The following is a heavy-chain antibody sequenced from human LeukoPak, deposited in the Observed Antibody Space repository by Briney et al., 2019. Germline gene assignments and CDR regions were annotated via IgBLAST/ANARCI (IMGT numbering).Heavy chain of an antibody. CDR1: GGSISSSSYY. J-gene: IGHJ3*02. D-gene: IGHD3-22*01. CDR2: IYYSGST. V-gene: IGHV4-39*01. Sequence: PSETLSLTCTVSGGSISSSSYYWGWIRQPPGKGLEWIGSIYYSGSTYYNPSLKSRVTISVDTSKNQFSLKLSSVTAADTAVYYCARSRITMIDPFAFDIWGQGTMVTVSS. CDR3: ARSRITMIDPFAFDI.